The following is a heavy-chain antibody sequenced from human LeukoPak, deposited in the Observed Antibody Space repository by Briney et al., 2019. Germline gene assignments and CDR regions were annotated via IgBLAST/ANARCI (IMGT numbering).Heavy chain of an antibody. CDR1: GYTLTGYY. D-gene: IGHD5-18*01. V-gene: IGHV1-2*02. CDR3: ATSEGGYSYGEV. Sequence: ASVKVSCKASGYTLTGYYMHWVRQAPGQGLEWMGWINPNNGGTNYAQKFQGRVTMTRDTSISTAYMELSRLRSDDTAVYYCATSEGGYSYGEVWGQGTLVTVSS. J-gene: IGHJ4*02. CDR2: INPNNGGT.